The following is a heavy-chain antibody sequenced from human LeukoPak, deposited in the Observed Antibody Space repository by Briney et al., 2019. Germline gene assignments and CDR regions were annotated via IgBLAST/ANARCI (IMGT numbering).Heavy chain of an antibody. D-gene: IGHD3-10*01. CDR1: GGSISSSNW. CDR3: ARGVRSWYFDL. Sequence: SETLSLTCAVSGGSISSSNWWGWIRQPPGKGLEWIGEINHSGSTNYNPSLKSRVTISVDTSKNQFSLKLSSVTAADTAVYYCARGVRSWYFDLWGRGTLVTVSS. CDR2: INHSGST. V-gene: IGHV4-4*02. J-gene: IGHJ2*01.